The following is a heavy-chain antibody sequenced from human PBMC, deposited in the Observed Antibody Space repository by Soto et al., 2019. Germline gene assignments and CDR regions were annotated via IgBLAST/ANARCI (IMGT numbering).Heavy chain of an antibody. V-gene: IGHV4-39*01. CDR3: AGPRFELKFGVDY. J-gene: IGHJ4*02. Sequence: SETLSLTCTVSGGSISSSSYYWGWIRQPPGKGLEWIGSIYYSGSTYYNPSLKSRVTISVDTSKNQFSLKLSSVTAADTAVYYCAGPRFELKFGVDYWGQGTLVTGSS. D-gene: IGHD3-16*01. CDR2: IYYSGST. CDR1: GGSISSSSYY.